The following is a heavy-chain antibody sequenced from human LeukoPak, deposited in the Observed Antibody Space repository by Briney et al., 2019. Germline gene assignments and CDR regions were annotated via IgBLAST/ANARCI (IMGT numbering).Heavy chain of an antibody. Sequence: GASVKVSCKASGYTSTSYYMHWVRQAPGQGLEWMGIINPSGGSTSYAQKFQGRVTMTRDTSTSTVYMELSSLRSEDTAVYYCARALGYGDYVHQVDYWGQGALVTVSS. CDR3: ARALGYGDYVHQVDY. J-gene: IGHJ4*02. CDR2: INPSGGST. D-gene: IGHD4-17*01. V-gene: IGHV1-46*01. CDR1: GYTSTSYY.